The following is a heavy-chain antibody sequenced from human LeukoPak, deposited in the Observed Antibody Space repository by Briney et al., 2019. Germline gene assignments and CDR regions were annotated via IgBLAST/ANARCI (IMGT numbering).Heavy chain of an antibody. CDR1: GFTFSSYA. D-gene: IGHD2-21*02. V-gene: IGHV3-30-3*01. CDR2: ISYDGSNK. Sequence: PGGSLRLSCAASGFTFSSYAMHWVRQAPGKGLEWVAVISYDGSNKYYADSVKGRFTISRDNSKNTLYLQMNSLRAEDTAVYYCARDLTYCGGDCYYSNYYYGMDVWGQGTTVTVSS. J-gene: IGHJ6*02. CDR3: ARDLTYCGGDCYYSNYYYGMDV.